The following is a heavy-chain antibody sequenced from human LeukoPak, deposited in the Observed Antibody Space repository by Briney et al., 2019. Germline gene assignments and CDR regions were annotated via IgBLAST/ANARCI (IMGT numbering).Heavy chain of an antibody. CDR3: ARDRPNNWFDP. Sequence: VASVKVSCKASGYTFTDYYLHWVRQAPGQGLEWMGFINPNSGATTYAQKFRGRVSVTRDTSISTAYMELGSLRSDDTAVYYCARDRPNNWFDPWGQGTLVTVSS. CDR1: GYTFTDYY. CDR2: INPNSGAT. V-gene: IGHV1-2*02. J-gene: IGHJ5*02.